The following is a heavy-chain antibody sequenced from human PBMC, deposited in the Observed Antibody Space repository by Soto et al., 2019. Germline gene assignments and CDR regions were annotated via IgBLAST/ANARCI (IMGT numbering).Heavy chain of an antibody. V-gene: IGHV3-30-3*01. CDR2: ISYDGSNK. CDR1: GFTFSSYA. CDR3: ARDPYCGGDCYSGTGAGWFDP. Sequence: QVQLVESGGGVVQPGRSLRLSCAASGFTFSSYAMHWVRQAPGKGLEWVAVISYDGSNKYYADSVKGRFTISRDNSRSTLYLQMYSLRAEDTAVYYCARDPYCGGDCYSGTGAGWFDPWGQGTLVTVSS. D-gene: IGHD2-21*02. J-gene: IGHJ5*02.